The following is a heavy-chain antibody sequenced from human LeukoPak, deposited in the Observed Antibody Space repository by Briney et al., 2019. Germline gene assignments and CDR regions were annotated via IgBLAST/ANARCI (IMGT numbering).Heavy chain of an antibody. D-gene: IGHD3-3*01. V-gene: IGHV1-8*01. CDR1: GYTFTSYD. J-gene: IGHJ5*02. CDR3: ARGYDVTIFGVVIYNWFDP. CDR2: MNPNSGNT. Sequence: ASVKVSCKASGYTFTSYDINWVRQATGQGLEWMGWMNPNSGNTGYAQKFQGRVTMTRNTSISTAYMELSSLRSEDTAVYYCARGYDVTIFGVVIYNWFDPWGQGTLVTVSS.